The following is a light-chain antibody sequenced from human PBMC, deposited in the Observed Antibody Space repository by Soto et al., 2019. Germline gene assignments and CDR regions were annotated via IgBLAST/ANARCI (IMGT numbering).Light chain of an antibody. CDR1: SPNIGSTYD. J-gene: IGLJ1*01. CDR2: GNT. V-gene: IGLV1-40*01. CDR3: QSYDDSLSVHYV. Sequence: QAVVTQPPSVSGAPGQRVTISGTGSSPNIGSTYDVQWNHQLPGTAPKLPIHGNTNRPSGVPDRFSGSKSGTSASLAITGLQADDEADYYCQSYDDSLSVHYVFGTGTKVTVL.